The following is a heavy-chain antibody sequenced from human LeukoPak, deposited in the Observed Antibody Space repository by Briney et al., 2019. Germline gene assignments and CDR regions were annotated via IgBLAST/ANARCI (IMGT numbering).Heavy chain of an antibody. CDR3: ATMVTTDPGPSEF. CDR1: GGSISTYR. CDR2: IYNGGST. V-gene: IGHV4-4*09. D-gene: IGHD4-17*01. J-gene: IGHJ4*02. Sequence: PSETLSLTCTVSGGSISTYRWSWIRQPPGKGLEWIGYIYNGGSTNYDPSLKSRVTISIDTSKNQLSLKVNSVTAADTAVYYCATMVTTDPGPSEFWGQGTLVAVSS.